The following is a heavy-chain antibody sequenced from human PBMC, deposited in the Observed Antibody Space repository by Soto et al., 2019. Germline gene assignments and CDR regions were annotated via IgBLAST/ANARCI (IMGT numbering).Heavy chain of an antibody. Sequence: QVQLQESGPGLVKPSDTLSLTCTVSGGSITSYYWSWIRQPPGKGLEWIGYFSYSGSSNYNPSVRGRVTLSVDTSTNQLTLNLGYVTASDSAVYYCARDRYSGSGNAGFYYNGMDVWGQGTTVTVSS. CDR3: ARDRYSGSGNAGFYYNGMDV. CDR2: FSYSGSS. J-gene: IGHJ6*02. CDR1: GGSITSYY. V-gene: IGHV4-59*01. D-gene: IGHD3-10*01.